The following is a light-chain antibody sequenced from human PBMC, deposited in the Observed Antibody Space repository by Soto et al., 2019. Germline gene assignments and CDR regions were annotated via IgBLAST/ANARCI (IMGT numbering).Light chain of an antibody. CDR2: GAS. J-gene: IGKJ1*01. V-gene: IGKV3-20*01. CDR3: QQYGTSGA. Sequence: EIVLTQSPGTLSLSPGERATLSCRASQSVSSSYVAWYQQEPGRPPRLLISGASTSATGISARFSGGRSGTHFTLTISPLEPEDFAVYYCQQYGTSGAFGQGTKVDI. CDR1: QSVSSSY.